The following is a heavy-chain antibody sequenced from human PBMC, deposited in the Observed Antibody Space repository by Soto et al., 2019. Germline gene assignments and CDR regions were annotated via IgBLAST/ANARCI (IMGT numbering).Heavy chain of an antibody. CDR1: GGSISSSSYY. CDR3: ARRDVSSSWAY. Sequence: QLQLQESGPGLVKPSETLSLTCTVSGGSISSSSYYWGWIRQPPGKGLEWIGSIYYSGSTYYNPYLKSRVTISVDTSKNQYSLKLSSVTAADTAVYYCARRDVSSSWAYWGQGTLVTVSS. J-gene: IGHJ4*02. D-gene: IGHD6-13*01. CDR2: IYYSGST. V-gene: IGHV4-39*01.